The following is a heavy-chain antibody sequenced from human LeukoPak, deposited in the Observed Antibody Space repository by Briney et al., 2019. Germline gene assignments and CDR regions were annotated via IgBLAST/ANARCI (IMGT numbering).Heavy chain of an antibody. CDR2: ISYDGSNK. CDR1: GFTFSSYA. V-gene: IGHV3-30*04. Sequence: GGSLRLSCAASGFTFSSYAMHWVRQAPGKGLEWVAVISYDGSNKYYADSVKGRFTISRDNSKNTLYLQMNSLRSDDTAVYYCARRDITIFGVRHWGQGTLVTVSS. D-gene: IGHD3-3*01. CDR3: ARRDITIFGVRH. J-gene: IGHJ4*02.